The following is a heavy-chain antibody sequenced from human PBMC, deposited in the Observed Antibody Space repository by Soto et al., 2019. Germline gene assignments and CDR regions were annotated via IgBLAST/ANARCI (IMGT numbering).Heavy chain of an antibody. J-gene: IGHJ4*02. CDR3: AKEQTAGAHYAFDY. V-gene: IGHV3-23*01. CDR2: ITGSSDYT. D-gene: IGHD2-8*02. CDR1: GFIFSSYA. Sequence: PGGSLRLSCEASGFIFSSYAMNWVRQAPGEGLQWVSSITGSSDYTSYIASVKGRFTISRDNSKNTLYLQMNSLRAEDTAVYFCAKEQTAGAHYAFDYWGQGTLVTVSS.